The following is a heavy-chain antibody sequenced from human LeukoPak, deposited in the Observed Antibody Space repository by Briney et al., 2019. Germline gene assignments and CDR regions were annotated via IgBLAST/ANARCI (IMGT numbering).Heavy chain of an antibody. J-gene: IGHJ3*02. V-gene: IGHV3-23*01. D-gene: IGHD5-12*01. CDR3: ARDGYSGFDDAFDI. CDR1: GFTFSSYA. Sequence: GGSLRLSCAASGFTFSSYAMSWVRQAPGKGLEWVSAISGSGGSTYYADSVKGRFTISRDNAKNSLYLQMNSLRAEDTAVYYCARDGYSGFDDAFDIWGQGTMVTVSS. CDR2: ISGSGGST.